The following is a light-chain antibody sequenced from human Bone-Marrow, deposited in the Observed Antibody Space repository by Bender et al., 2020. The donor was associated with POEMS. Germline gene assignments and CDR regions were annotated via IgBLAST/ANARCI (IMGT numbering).Light chain of an antibody. V-gene: IGLV1-36*01. CDR2: SND. J-gene: IGLJ3*02. CDR1: RSNTGNNA. Sequence: QSVLTQPPSVSEAPRQRVTISCSGSRSNTGNNAVSWYQQVPGKAPKLLIYSNDQRQSGVPDRFSGSKSGTSASLAISGLRSEDEADYYCAVWDDSLNSWVFGEGTKLTVL. CDR3: AVWDDSLNSWV.